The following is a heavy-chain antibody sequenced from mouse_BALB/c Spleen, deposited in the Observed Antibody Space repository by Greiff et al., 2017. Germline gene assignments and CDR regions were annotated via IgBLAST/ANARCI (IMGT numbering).Heavy chain of an antibody. Sequence: SGTVLARPGASVKMSCKASGYSFTSYWMHWVKQRPGQGLEWIGAIYPGNSDTSYNQKFKGKAKLTAVTSASTAYMELSSLTNEDSAVYYCTRSNYRYYYAMDYWGQGTSVTVSS. V-gene: IGHV1-5*01. CDR3: TRSNYRYYYAMDY. CDR2: IYPGNSDT. J-gene: IGHJ4*01. CDR1: GYSFTSYW. D-gene: IGHD2-14*01.